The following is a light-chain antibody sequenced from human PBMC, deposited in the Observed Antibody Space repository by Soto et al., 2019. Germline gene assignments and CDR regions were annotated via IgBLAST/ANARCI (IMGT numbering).Light chain of an antibody. CDR1: SSDVGGYNY. Sequence: QSALTQPASVSGSPGQSITISCTGTSSDVGGYNYVSWYQQHPGKAPKLMIYDVSNRPSGVSNRFSGSKSGNTASLTISGLQAEDEDDYYCSSYTRSSTPGVFGGGTKVTVL. V-gene: IGLV2-14*01. CDR2: DVS. CDR3: SSYTRSSTPGV. J-gene: IGLJ2*01.